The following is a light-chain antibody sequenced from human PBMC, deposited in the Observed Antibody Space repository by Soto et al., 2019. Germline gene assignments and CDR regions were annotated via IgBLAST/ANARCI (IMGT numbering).Light chain of an antibody. CDR3: QQYNNWPLT. J-gene: IGKJ4*01. V-gene: IGKV3-15*01. Sequence: EIVMTQSPATLSVSPGERATLSCRASQSVYSNLAWYQQKPGQAPRLLIYGTSTRATGIPARFSGSGSGTEFSRTISSLQSEDFAVYYCQQYNNWPLTFGGGTKVESK. CDR1: QSVYSN. CDR2: GTS.